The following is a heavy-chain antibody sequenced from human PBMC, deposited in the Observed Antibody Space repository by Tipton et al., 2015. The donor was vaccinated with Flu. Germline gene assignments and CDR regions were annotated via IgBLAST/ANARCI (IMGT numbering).Heavy chain of an antibody. J-gene: IGHJ3*02. CDR2: INPNSGGT. D-gene: IGHD2-15*01. V-gene: IGHV1-2*06. Sequence: QLVQSGAEVKKPGASVKDSCKASGYTFTGYYIHWVRQAPGQGLEWMGRINPNSGGTNYAQKFQGRVTMTRDTSISTAYMGLSRLRSDDTAVYSCARVRSVAATLNDAFDIWGQGTMVTVSS. CDR1: GYTFTGYY. CDR3: ARVRSVAATLNDAFDI.